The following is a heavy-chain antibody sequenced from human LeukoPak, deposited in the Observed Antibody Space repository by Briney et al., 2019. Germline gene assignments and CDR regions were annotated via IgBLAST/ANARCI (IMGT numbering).Heavy chain of an antibody. V-gene: IGHV4-4*07. D-gene: IGHD3-10*01. Sequence: SETLSLTCTVSGGSISSYYWSWIRQPAGKGLEWIGRIYTSGSTNYNPSLKSRVTMSVDTSKNQFSLKLSSVTAADTAVYYCARDQVLLWFGELFKPFDSWGQGSLVTVSS. CDR1: GGSISSYY. CDR3: ARDQVLLWFGELFKPFDS. J-gene: IGHJ4*02. CDR2: IYTSGST.